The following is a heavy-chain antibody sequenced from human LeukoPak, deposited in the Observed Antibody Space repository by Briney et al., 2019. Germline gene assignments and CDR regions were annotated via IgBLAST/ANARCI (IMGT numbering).Heavy chain of an antibody. CDR3: ARGQRQYYYGSGSYYKRLLGWFDP. CDR1: GGSINIYY. J-gene: IGHJ5*02. D-gene: IGHD3-10*01. CDR2: INHSGST. Sequence: SETLSLTCTVSGGSINIYYWSWIRQPPGKGLEWIGEINHSGSTNYNPSLKSRVTISVDTSKNQFSLKLSSVTAADTAVYYCARGQRQYYYGSGSYYKRLLGWFDPWGQGTLVTVSS. V-gene: IGHV4-34*01.